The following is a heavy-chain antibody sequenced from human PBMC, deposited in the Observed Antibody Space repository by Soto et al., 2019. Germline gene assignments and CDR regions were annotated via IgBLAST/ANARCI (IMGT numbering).Heavy chain of an antibody. J-gene: IGHJ6*03. CDR1: GGSISSGGYY. CDR2: IYYSGST. D-gene: IGHD2-2*01. Sequence: SETLSLTCTVSGGSISSGGYYWSWIRQHPGKGLEWIGYIYYSGSTYYNPSLKSRVTISVDTSKNQFSLKLSSVTAADTAVYYCARMGGYIVVVPAAIDYMDVWGKGTTVTV. V-gene: IGHV4-31*03. CDR3: ARMGGYIVVVPAAIDYMDV.